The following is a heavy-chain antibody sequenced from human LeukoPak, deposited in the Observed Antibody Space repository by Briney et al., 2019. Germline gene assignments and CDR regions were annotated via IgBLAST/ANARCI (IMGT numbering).Heavy chain of an antibody. D-gene: IGHD4-17*01. J-gene: IGHJ4*02. CDR1: GFTFSSYG. Sequence: PGGSLRLSCAASGFTFSSYGMNWVRQAPGKGLEWVSSISSSSSYIYYADSVKGRFTISRDNAKNSLYLQMNSLRAEDTAVYYCARNRGRGLRYYFDYWGQGTLVTVSS. V-gene: IGHV3-21*01. CDR2: ISSSSSYI. CDR3: ARNRGRGLRYYFDY.